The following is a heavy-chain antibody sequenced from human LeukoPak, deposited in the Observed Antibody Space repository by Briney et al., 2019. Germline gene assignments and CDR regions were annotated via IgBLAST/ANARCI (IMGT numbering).Heavy chain of an antibody. J-gene: IGHJ4*02. CDR1: GFTFSSYA. Sequence: GGSLRLSCAASGFTFSSYAMSWVRQAPGKGLEWVSSIGGSGGSTYYADSVKGRFTISRDNSKNTLCLQMNSLRAEDTAVYYCAKGAYDYVELGYFDYWGQGTLVTVSS. V-gene: IGHV3-23*01. CDR3: AKGAYDYVELGYFDY. D-gene: IGHD5-12*01. CDR2: IGGSGGST.